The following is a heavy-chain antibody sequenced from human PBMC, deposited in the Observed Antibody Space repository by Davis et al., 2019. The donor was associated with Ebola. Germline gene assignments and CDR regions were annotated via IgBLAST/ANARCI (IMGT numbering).Heavy chain of an antibody. CDR2: IKQDGSEK. V-gene: IGHV3-7*01. J-gene: IGHJ6*02. D-gene: IGHD3-3*01. CDR3: ARDVISYDFWSGYYHYYYGMDV. Sequence: PGGSLRLSCAASGFTFSNSAMSWVRQAPGKGLEWVANIKQDGSEKYYVDSVKGRFTISRGNAKNSLYLQMNSLRAEDTAVYYCARDVISYDFWSGYYHYYYGMDVWGQGTTVTVSS. CDR1: GFTFSNSA.